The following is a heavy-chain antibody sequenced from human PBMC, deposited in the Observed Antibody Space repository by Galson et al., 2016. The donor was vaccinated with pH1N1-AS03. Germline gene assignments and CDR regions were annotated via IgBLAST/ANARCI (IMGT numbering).Heavy chain of an antibody. CDR3: ASRSSVLYSYGSDV. Sequence: TLSLTCSVSGDSLDTFSWTWIRQPPGKGLEWIGFTFYGGSTHCNPSLKSRITISVDTSKNLFSLQLKSVTAADTAVYYCASRSSVLYSYGSDVWGQGTTVIVSS. J-gene: IGHJ6*02. CDR2: TFYGGST. V-gene: IGHV4-59*01. CDR1: GDSLDTFS. D-gene: IGHD3-10*01.